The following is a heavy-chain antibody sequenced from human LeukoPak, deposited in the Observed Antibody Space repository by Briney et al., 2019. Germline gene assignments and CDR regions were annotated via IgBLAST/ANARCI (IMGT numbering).Heavy chain of an antibody. CDR3: ARNYYDSSGYYTDY. Sequence: ASVKVSCKASGHTFTGYYMHWVRQAPGQGLEWMGRINPNSGGTNYAQKFQGRVTMTRDTSISTAYMELSRLRSDDTAVYYCARNYYDSSGYYTDYWGQGTLVTVSS. CDR2: INPNSGGT. CDR1: GHTFTGYY. D-gene: IGHD3-22*01. J-gene: IGHJ4*02. V-gene: IGHV1-2*06.